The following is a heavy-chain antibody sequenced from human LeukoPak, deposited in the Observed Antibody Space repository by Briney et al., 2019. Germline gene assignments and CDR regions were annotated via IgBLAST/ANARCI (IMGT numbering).Heavy chain of an antibody. CDR1: GYTFTSYG. CDR3: ARVAGYWSGGSCPRDAFDI. Sequence: ASVKVSCKASGYTFTSYGISWVRQAPGQGLEWMGWISAYNGNTNYAQKLQGRVTMTTDTSTSTAYMELRSLRSDSTPISYCARVAGYWSGGSCPRDAFDIWGQGTMVTVSS. D-gene: IGHD2-15*01. J-gene: IGHJ3*02. CDR2: ISAYNGNT. V-gene: IGHV1-18*01.